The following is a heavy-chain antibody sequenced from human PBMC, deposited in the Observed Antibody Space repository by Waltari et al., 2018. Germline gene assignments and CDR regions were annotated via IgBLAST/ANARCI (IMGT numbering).Heavy chain of an antibody. CDR2: IYYTGST. CDR3: ARGGGGDWEWFDP. J-gene: IGHJ5*02. Sequence: QVPLQESGPSLLKPSETLSLICTVSVGSISGFYWSWVRQPPGKGLDWIGYIYYTGSTNFNPSLKSRVTRSVDTSKNQFSLKLSSVTAADTAFYYCARGGGGDWEWFDPWGQGTLVTVSS. CDR1: VGSISGFY. D-gene: IGHD2-21*02. V-gene: IGHV4-59*01.